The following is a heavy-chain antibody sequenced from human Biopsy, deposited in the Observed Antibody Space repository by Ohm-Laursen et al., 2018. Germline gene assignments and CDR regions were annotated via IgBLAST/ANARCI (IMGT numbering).Heavy chain of an antibody. CDR3: ARGSNEYGGLYFPH. Sequence: SDTLSLTCIVSGGSFTGHYWTWIRQPPGKGLEWIGHISHTGYTSYKSSLKSRVTISLDTSRKHFSLRLTSLAAADTAVYYCARGSNEYGGLYFPHWGQGTRVTVSS. CDR1: GGSFTGHY. CDR2: ISHTGYT. J-gene: IGHJ1*01. V-gene: IGHV4-59*11. D-gene: IGHD4-23*01.